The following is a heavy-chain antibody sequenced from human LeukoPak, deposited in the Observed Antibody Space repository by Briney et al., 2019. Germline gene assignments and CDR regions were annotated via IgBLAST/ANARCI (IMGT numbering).Heavy chain of an antibody. CDR1: GGSISSPGYS. J-gene: IGHJ4*02. Sequence: SETLSLTCAVSGGSISSPGYSWTWIRRPPGKGLEWIGYMYHSGSTNYNPSLKSRVTISVDTSKNQFSLKLSSVTAADTAVYYCARASVIAAAVAFDYWGQGTLVTVSS. D-gene: IGHD6-13*01. V-gene: IGHV4-30-2*01. CDR3: ARASVIAAAVAFDY. CDR2: MYHSGST.